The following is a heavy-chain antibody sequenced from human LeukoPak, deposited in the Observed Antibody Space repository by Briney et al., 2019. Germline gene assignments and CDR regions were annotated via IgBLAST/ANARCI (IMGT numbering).Heavy chain of an antibody. CDR1: GFTFSSYG. J-gene: IGHJ4*02. CDR2: IWDDGSNK. D-gene: IGHD2-21*01. V-gene: IGHV3-33*06. CDR3: AKDVISQYYFDY. Sequence: GGSLRLSCAASGFTFSSYGMHWVRQAPGKALEGVAVIWDDGSNKYYADSVKGRFTISRDNSKNTLYLQMNSLRAEDTAVYYCAKDVISQYYFDYWGQGTLVTVSS.